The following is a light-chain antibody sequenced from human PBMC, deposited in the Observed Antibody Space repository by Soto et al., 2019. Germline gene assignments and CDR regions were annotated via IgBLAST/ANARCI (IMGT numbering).Light chain of an antibody. CDR1: SSNVGTFNY. J-gene: IGLJ2*01. CDR2: DVT. Sequence: QSALTQPRSVFGSPGQSVTISCTGTSSNVGTFNYVSWYQQHPGKAPRLVISDVTRRPSGVPDRFAGSRSGNTASLTISGLQAEDEADYFCCSYAGSYPVLFGGGTKLTVL. V-gene: IGLV2-11*01. CDR3: CSYAGSYPVL.